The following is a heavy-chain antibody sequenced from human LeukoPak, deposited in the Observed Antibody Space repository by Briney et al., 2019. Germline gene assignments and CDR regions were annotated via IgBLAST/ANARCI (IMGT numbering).Heavy chain of an antibody. V-gene: IGHV4-39*01. CDR2: IYYSGST. Sequence: SETLSLTCTVSGGSISSSSYYWGWIRQPPGKGLEWIGSIYYSGSTSYNPSLKSRVTISIDTSKSQFSLKLNSVTAADTAVFYCARAAKRYNEAFLGSWFDPWGQGTLVTVSS. D-gene: IGHD3-16*02. CDR3: ARAAKRYNEAFLGSWFDP. J-gene: IGHJ5*02. CDR1: GGSISSSSYY.